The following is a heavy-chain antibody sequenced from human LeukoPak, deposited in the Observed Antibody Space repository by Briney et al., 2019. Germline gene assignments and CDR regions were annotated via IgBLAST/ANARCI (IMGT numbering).Heavy chain of an antibody. Sequence: GGSLRLSCAASGFTFSDYYVSWIRQAPGKGLEWVSYISSSGTTIYYADSVRGRFTISRDNAKNSLYLQMNSLRAEDTAVYYCARGPAGMYSSGWYGGYYFDYWGQGTLVTVSS. D-gene: IGHD6-19*01. CDR3: ARGPAGMYSSGWYGGYYFDY. CDR1: GFTFSDYY. J-gene: IGHJ4*02. CDR2: ISSSGTTI. V-gene: IGHV3-11*01.